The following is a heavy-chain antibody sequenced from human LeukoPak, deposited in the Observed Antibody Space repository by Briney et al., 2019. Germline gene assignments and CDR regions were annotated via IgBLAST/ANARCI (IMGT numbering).Heavy chain of an antibody. D-gene: IGHD2-2*02. J-gene: IGHJ6*02. CDR2: MNPNSGNT. CDR3: ARYRLCSSTSCYNYYYGMDV. CDR1: GYTFTSYD. Sequence: ASVKVSCKASGYTFTSYDINWVRQATGQGLEWMGWMNPNSGNTGYAQKFQGRVTMTRTTSISTAYMELSSLRSEDTAVYYCARYRLCSSTSCYNYYYGMDVWGQGTTVTVSS. V-gene: IGHV1-8*01.